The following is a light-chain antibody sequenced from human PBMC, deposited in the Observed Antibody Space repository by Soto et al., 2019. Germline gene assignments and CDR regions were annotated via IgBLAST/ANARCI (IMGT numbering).Light chain of an antibody. Sequence: ELVMTQSPATLSVSPGERATLSCRASQSVGSKLAWYQQKPGLAPRLLIYDASTRATGIPARFSVSGSGTEFTLTISSLQSEDFAVYYCQQYNNWPPYTFGQGTKLEIK. CDR3: QQYNNWPPYT. CDR1: QSVGSK. V-gene: IGKV3-15*01. CDR2: DAS. J-gene: IGKJ2*01.